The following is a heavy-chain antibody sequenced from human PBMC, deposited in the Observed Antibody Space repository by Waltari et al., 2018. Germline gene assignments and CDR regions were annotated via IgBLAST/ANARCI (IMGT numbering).Heavy chain of an antibody. CDR2: IYYSGST. J-gene: IGHJ6*03. CDR1: GGSISSSSYY. D-gene: IGHD3-22*01. V-gene: IGHV4-39*02. CDR3: ARDGFNLDYDSSGYVYYYYYYMDV. Sequence: QLQLQESGPGLVKPSETLSLTCTVSGGSISSSSYYWGWIRQPPGKGLEWIGSIYYSGSTYYNPSLKSRVTISVDTSKNQFSLKLSSVTAADTAVYYCARDGFNLDYDSSGYVYYYYYYMDVWGKGTTVTISS.